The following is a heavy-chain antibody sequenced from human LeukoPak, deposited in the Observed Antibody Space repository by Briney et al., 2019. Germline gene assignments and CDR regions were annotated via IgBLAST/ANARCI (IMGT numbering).Heavy chain of an antibody. CDR1: GFTFNSYA. D-gene: IGHD4-23*01. V-gene: IGHV3-23*01. CDR2: ISGGGGST. CDR3: AKDAFGGNGYDAFDI. Sequence: PGGSLRLSCAASGFTFNSYAMSWVRQAPGKGLEWVSAISGGGGSTYYADSVKGRFTISRHNSKNTLYLQMNSLRAEDTAVYYCAKDAFGGNGYDAFDIWGQGTMVTVSS. J-gene: IGHJ3*02.